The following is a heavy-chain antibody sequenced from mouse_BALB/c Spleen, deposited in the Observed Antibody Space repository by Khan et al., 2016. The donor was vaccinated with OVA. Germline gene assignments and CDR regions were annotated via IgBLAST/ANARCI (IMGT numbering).Heavy chain of an antibody. CDR1: GYSITSGYG. J-gene: IGHJ2*01. D-gene: IGHD1-2*01. Sequence: EVELVESGPGLVKPSQSLSLTCTVTGYSITSGYGWNWIRQFPGNKLEWMGYISYSGSTNCNPSLKSRISITRDTSKNQFFLQLNSVTTEDTATYYCARTARIKYWGQGTTLTVSS. CDR2: ISYSGST. V-gene: IGHV3-2*02. CDR3: ARTARIKY.